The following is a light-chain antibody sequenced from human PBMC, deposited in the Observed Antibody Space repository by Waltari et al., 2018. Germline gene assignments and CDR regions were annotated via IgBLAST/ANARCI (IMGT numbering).Light chain of an antibody. CDR3: QQYYSTIT. CDR1: QSVLYNSINKNY. J-gene: IGKJ5*01. CDR2: WAS. Sequence: DIVMTQSPDSLAVSLGERATINCKSSQSVLYNSINKNYLAWYQQKPGQPPQLLIYWASTRESGVPDRFSGSGSGTDFTLTISSLQAEDVAVYYCQQYYSTITFGQGTRLEIK. V-gene: IGKV4-1*01.